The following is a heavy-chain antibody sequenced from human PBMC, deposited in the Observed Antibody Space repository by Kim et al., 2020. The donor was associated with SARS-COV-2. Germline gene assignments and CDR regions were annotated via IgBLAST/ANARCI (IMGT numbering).Heavy chain of an antibody. D-gene: IGHD2-15*01. V-gene: IGHV1-8*01. CDR3: ARGHGGNWGAP. CDR2: T. J-gene: IGHJ5*02. Sequence: TGYAQKCQGRVTMTRNTSISTAYMELSSLRSEDTAVYYCARGHGGNWGAPWGQGTLVTVSS.